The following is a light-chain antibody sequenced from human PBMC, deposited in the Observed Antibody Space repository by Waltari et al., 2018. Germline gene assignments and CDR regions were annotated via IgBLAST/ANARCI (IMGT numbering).Light chain of an antibody. J-gene: IGKJ2*01. CDR2: DAS. CDR3: QQYNDWPPYT. V-gene: IGKV3-15*01. CDR1: QNINNN. Sequence: TVMTQSPATLSVSPGEGATLSCRASQNINNNLAWYQQKPGQAPRLLIYDASTRASGTPARFTGTASGAEFTLTISSLQSEDSAVFYCQQYNDWPPYTFGQGTKLEIK.